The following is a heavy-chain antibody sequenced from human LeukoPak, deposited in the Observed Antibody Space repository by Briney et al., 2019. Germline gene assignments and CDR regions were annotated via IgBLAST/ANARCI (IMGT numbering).Heavy chain of an antibody. V-gene: IGHV4-59*12. J-gene: IGHJ4*02. CDR1: GGSISNYY. CDR3: AIRFGRLEAGGTPFDS. Sequence: SETLSLTCTVSGGSISNYYWNWIRQPPGKGLEWIGYIYYSGTTNYNPSLKSRVSMSVDTSKNQFSLKLSSVTAADTALYYCAIRFGRLEAGGTPFDSWGQGTLVTVSS. D-gene: IGHD6-13*01. CDR2: IYYSGTT.